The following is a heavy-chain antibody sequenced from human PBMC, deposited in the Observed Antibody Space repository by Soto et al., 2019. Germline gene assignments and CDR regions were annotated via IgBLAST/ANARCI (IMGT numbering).Heavy chain of an antibody. CDR3: AKKGRDRYYYYGMDV. V-gene: IGHV1-46*01. J-gene: IGHJ6*02. CDR1: GYTFTSYY. CDR2: INPSGGST. Sequence: ASVKVSCKASGYTFTSYYMHWVRQAPGQGLEWMGIINPSGGSTSYAQKFQGRVTMTRDTSTSTVYMELSSLSSEDTAVYYCAKKGRDRYYYYGMDVWGQGTTVTVSS.